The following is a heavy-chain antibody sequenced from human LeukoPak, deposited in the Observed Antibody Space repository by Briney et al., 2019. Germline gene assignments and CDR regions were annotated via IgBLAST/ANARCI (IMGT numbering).Heavy chain of an antibody. D-gene: IGHD1-26*01. CDR3: ARSSHFGGGTFDY. J-gene: IGHJ4*02. CDR2: INPNSGGT. Sequence: AASVKVSCKASGYTFTGYYMHWVRQAPGQGLEWMGWINPNSGGTNYAQKFQGRVTMTRDTSTTTIYMELNSLRSEDTAVYYCARSSHFGGGTFDYWGQGTLVTVSS. V-gene: IGHV1-2*02. CDR1: GYTFTGYY.